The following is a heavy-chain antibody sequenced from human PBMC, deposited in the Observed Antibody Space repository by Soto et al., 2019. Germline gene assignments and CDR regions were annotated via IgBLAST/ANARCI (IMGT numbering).Heavy chain of an antibody. CDR2: IKPDGSER. Sequence: GGSLRLSCAASGFTFSTYFMTWVRQAPGKGLEWVATIKPDGSERWYVDSVKGRFTISRDNAKNSLYLEMNSLRAEDTAVYFCASEINWPNFWGQGSLVTVS. CDR3: ASEINWPNF. CDR1: GFTFSTYF. D-gene: IGHD1-20*01. J-gene: IGHJ4*02. V-gene: IGHV3-7*01.